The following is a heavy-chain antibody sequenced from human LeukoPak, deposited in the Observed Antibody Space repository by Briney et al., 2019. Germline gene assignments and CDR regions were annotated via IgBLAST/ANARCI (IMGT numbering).Heavy chain of an antibody. CDR2: IIPILGIA. Sequence: GASVKVSCKASGGTFSSYAISWVRQAPGQGLEWMGRIIPILGIANYAQKFQGRVTITADKSTSTAYMELSRLRSEDTAVYYCARDKTHLGVATPDAFDIWGQGTMVTVSS. D-gene: IGHD5-12*01. CDR3: ARDKTHLGVATPDAFDI. V-gene: IGHV1-69*04. CDR1: GGTFSSYA. J-gene: IGHJ3*02.